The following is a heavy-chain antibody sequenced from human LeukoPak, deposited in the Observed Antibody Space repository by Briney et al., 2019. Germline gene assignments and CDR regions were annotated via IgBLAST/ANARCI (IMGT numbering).Heavy chain of an antibody. CDR3: ARDVKWFDP. Sequence: ASETLSLTCTVSGGSISGYYWNWIRQPAGKGLELIGRIYSSGSTNYNPSLKSRVTMSVDKSKNQFSLKMSSETAADTAVYYCARDVKWFDPWGQGTLVTVSS. V-gene: IGHV4-4*07. D-gene: IGHD2/OR15-2a*01. CDR1: GGSISGYY. CDR2: IYSSGST. J-gene: IGHJ5*02.